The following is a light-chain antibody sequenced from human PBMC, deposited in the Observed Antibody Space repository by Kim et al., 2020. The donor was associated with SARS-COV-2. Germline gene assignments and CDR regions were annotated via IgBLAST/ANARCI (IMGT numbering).Light chain of an antibody. CDR2: ASS. CDR3: LQYYRTPYT. V-gene: IGKV3-20*01. CDR1: QSASSGF. J-gene: IGKJ2*01. Sequence: EIVLTQSPGTLSLSPGERVTLSCGASQSASSGFLAWFQQKPGQPPRLLIHASSSRATDIPDRFSGSGSGIDFTLTITRLEPEDFAVYYCLQYYRTPYTFGQGTKLEI.